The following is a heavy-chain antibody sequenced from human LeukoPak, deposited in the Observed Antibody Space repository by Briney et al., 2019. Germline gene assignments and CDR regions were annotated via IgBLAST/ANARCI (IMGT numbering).Heavy chain of an antibody. J-gene: IGHJ4*02. Sequence: SETLSLTCTVSGGSISSSSYYWGWIRQPPGKGLEWIGSIFHSGSTYYNPSLQGRVTMFVDTSKNQFPLKLSSVTAADTAVYYCARLATVFDFWGQGTLVTVSS. V-gene: IGHV4-39*01. CDR3: ARLATVFDF. CDR1: GGSISSSSYY. CDR2: IFHSGST. D-gene: IGHD1-1*01.